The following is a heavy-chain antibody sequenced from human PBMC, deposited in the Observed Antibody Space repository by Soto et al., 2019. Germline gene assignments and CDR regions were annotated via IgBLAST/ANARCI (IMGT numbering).Heavy chain of an antibody. V-gene: IGHV3-21*01. CDR2: ISDSSSSI. CDR3: ARDGGFCSGGSCTSYYFDY. Sequence: EVQLVESGGGLVKPGGSLRLSCAASGFTFSTYSMNWVRQAPGKGLEWVSSISDSSSSIYYADSLKGRLTISRDNANNSLYLQMNSLRAGDTAVYHCARDGGFCSGGSCTSYYFDYWGQGTLVTVSS. CDR1: GFTFSTYS. J-gene: IGHJ4*02. D-gene: IGHD2-15*01.